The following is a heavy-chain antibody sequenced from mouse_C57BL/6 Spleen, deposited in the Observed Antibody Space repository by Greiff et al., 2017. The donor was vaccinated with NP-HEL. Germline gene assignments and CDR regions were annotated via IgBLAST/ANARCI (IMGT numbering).Heavy chain of an antibody. Sequence: QVQLQQPGAELVKPGASVKMSCKASGYTFTSYWITWVKQRPGQGLEWIGDIYPGSGSTNYNEQFKSKATLTVDTSSSTAYMQLSSLTSEDSAVYYCAGTTVVATRYFDVWGTGTTVTVSS. V-gene: IGHV1-55*01. D-gene: IGHD1-1*01. CDR3: AGTTVVATRYFDV. J-gene: IGHJ1*03. CDR1: GYTFTSYW. CDR2: IYPGSGST.